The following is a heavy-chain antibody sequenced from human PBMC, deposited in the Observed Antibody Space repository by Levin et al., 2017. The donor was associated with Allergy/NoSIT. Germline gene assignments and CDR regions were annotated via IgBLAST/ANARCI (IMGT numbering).Heavy chain of an antibody. J-gene: IGHJ4*02. V-gene: IGHV5-51*01. Sequence: GESLKISCKVSGYSFPSYWIGWVRQLPGRGLEWMGIVYPGDPQTIYNPSFQGQVTISADKSVDTAYLEWSSLTASDTAMYYCARPPRRGYGVQDYWGQGTQVTVSS. CDR2: VYPGDPQT. CDR1: GYSFPSYW. D-gene: IGHD4-17*01. CDR3: ARPPRRGYGVQDY.